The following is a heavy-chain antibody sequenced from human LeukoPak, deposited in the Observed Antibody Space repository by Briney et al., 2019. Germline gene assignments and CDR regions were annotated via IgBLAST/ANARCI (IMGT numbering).Heavy chain of an antibody. CDR2: INPNSGVT. CDR3: ARAAVTTGSTETFDP. J-gene: IGHJ5*02. CDR1: GYTFTGYY. D-gene: IGHD1-1*01. Sequence: ASVKVSCKASGYTFTGYYLHWLRQAPGQGLEWMGWINPNSGVTNYAETFQGRVTLTTHTSISTAYLELNRLTSDDTAVCYCARAAVTTGSTETFDPWGQGTLVTVSS. V-gene: IGHV1-2*02.